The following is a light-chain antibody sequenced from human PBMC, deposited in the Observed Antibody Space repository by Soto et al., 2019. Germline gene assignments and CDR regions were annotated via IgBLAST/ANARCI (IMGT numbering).Light chain of an antibody. CDR2: EVT. CDR1: STDVGGYNF. J-gene: IGLJ1*01. Sequence: QSALTQPASVSGSLGQSITMSGTGTSTDVGGYNFVSWYQQHPDKAPKLLIYEVTNRPSGVSNRFSGSKSGNTASLTISGLQAEDEADYYCSSYTSTGTPVFGTGTKVTVL. CDR3: SSYTSTGTPV. V-gene: IGLV2-14*01.